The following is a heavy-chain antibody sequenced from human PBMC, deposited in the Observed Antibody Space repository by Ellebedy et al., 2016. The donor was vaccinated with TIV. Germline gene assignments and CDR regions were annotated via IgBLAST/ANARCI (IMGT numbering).Heavy chain of an antibody. Sequence: GESLKISCNLSGYIFTNYWIAWVRQKAGESLEWMGATYPGDSDTRYSPSFQGQVTISADKSISTAYLQWSSLKASDTAMYYCARHYSSGWSIDYWGQGTLVTVSS. V-gene: IGHV5-51*01. CDR1: GYIFTNYW. J-gene: IGHJ4*02. D-gene: IGHD6-19*01. CDR2: TYPGDSDT. CDR3: ARHYSSGWSIDY.